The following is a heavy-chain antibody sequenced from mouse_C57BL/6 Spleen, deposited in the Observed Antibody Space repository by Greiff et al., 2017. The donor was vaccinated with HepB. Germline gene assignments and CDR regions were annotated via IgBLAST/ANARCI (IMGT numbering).Heavy chain of an antibody. J-gene: IGHJ2*01. D-gene: IGHD2-4*01. CDR3: ARDLDDYDGADY. V-gene: IGHV3-6*01. Sequence: VQLKESGPGLVKPSQSLSLTCSVTGYSITSGYYWNWIRQFPGNKLEWMGYISYDGSNNYNPSLKNRISITRDTSKNQFFLKLNSVTTEDTATYYCARDLDDYDGADYWGQSTTLTVSS. CDR1: GYSITSGYY. CDR2: ISYDGSN.